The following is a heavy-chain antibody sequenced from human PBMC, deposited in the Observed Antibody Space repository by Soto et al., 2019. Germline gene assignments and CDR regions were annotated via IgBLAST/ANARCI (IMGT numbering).Heavy chain of an antibody. Sequence: QVQLVESGGGVVQPWRYLRLPCAASGFTFSSNGMHWVRQAPGKGLEWVALVAYDGSKTYYGDSVRGRFTISRDNSENTLYLQMNSLRAEDTSVYYCARWVGGSMYDNSGKYDSWGQGTLVTVSS. CDR1: GFTFSSNG. D-gene: IGHD3-22*01. V-gene: IGHV3-30*03. J-gene: IGHJ5*01. CDR3: ARWVGGSMYDNSGKYDS. CDR2: VAYDGSKT.